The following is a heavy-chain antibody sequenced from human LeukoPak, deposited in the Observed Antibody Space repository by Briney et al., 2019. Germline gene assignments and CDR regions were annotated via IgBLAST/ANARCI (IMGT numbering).Heavy chain of an antibody. CDR1: GYTFTSYG. CDR3: ARGSDPGHNGWYTGYYFDY. J-gene: IGHJ4*02. CDR2: MNPNSGNT. Sequence: ASVKVSCKASGYTFTSYGINWVRQATGQGLEWMGWMNPNSGNTGYAQKFQGRVTMTRNTSISTAYMELSSLRSEDTAVYYCARGSDPGHNGWYTGYYFDYWGQGALVTVSS. D-gene: IGHD6-19*01. V-gene: IGHV1-8*02.